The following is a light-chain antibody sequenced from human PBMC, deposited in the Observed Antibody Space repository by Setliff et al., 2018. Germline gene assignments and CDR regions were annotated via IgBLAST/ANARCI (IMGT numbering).Light chain of an antibody. CDR1: SSDVGGYNY. V-gene: IGLV2-8*01. Sequence: QSALTQPPSASGSPGQSVTISCTGTSSDVGGYNYVSWYQQHPGKAPKLMIYEVSKRPSGVPDRFSGPKSGNTASLTVSGLQAEDEADYYCSSYAGSNNFPDVFGTGTKVTVL. CDR2: EVS. J-gene: IGLJ1*01. CDR3: SSYAGSNNFPDV.